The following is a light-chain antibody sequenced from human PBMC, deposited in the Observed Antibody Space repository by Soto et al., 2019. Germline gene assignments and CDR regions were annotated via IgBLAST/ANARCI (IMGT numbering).Light chain of an antibody. CDR3: QQRSNWPPLT. Sequence: EIVLTQSPATLSLSPGERATLSCRASQSVRSYLAWYQQRPGQAPRLLISDASNRATGIPARFSGSGSGTDFTLTIRSLEPEDFAVYYCQQRSNWPPLTFGGGTKVEI. CDR2: DAS. J-gene: IGKJ4*01. V-gene: IGKV3-11*01. CDR1: QSVRSY.